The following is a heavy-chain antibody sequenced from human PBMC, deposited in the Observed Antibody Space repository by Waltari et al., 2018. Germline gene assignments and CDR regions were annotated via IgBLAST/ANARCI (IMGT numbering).Heavy chain of an antibody. Sequence: QVQLVQSGTEVKKSGASVSVSCKASGYIFIDHYMHWVRQAPGQGLEWMGWMNPNSGGTNYAQKFQGRVTMTRDTSTSTTYMELTRMTSDDTAIYYCARDGGFDFWGQGSLVTVSS. CDR3: ARDGGFDF. V-gene: IGHV1-2*02. D-gene: IGHD2-15*01. J-gene: IGHJ4*02. CDR2: MNPNSGGT. CDR1: GYIFIDHY.